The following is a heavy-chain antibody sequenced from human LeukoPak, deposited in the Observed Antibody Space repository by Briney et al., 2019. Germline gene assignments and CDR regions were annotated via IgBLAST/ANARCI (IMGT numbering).Heavy chain of an antibody. V-gene: IGHV3-66*01. D-gene: IGHD3-16*01. J-gene: IGHJ4*02. CDR2: IYSGGST. CDR1: GFTVSNNF. CDR3: AKDRYLGY. Sequence: GGSPRLSCAASGFTVSNNFMSWFRQTPGMTLEWVSVIYSGGSTYYADSVKGRFSISRDNSKNTLYLQMSSLRVEDTAVYYCAKDRYLGYRGQGTLVTVSS.